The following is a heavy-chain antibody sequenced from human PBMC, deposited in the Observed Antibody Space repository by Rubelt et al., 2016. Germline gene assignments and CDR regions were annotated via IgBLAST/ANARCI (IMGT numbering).Heavy chain of an antibody. CDR2: IIPILGIA. CDR3: ARIRYSYGYYYYYGMDV. CDR1: GGTFSSYA. Sequence: GQSGAEVKKPGSSVKVSCKASGGTFSSYAISWVRQAPGQGLEWMGGIIPILGIANYAQKFQGRVTITADKSTSTAYMELSSLRSEDTAVYYCARIRYSYGYYYYYGMDVWGQGTTVTVSS. J-gene: IGHJ6*02. D-gene: IGHD5-18*01. V-gene: IGHV1-69*10.